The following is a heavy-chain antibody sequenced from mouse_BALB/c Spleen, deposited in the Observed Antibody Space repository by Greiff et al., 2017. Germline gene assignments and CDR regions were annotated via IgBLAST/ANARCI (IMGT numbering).Heavy chain of an antibody. CDR2: ISTYYGDA. CDR1: GYTLTDYA. D-gene: IGHD4-1*01. CDR3: AREGLGRGWFAY. V-gene: IGHV1S137*01. Sequence: QVQLQQSGAELVRPGVSVKISCKGSGYTLTDYAMHWVKQSHAKSLEWIGVISTYYGDASYNQKFKGKATMTVDKSSSTAYMELARLTSEDSAIYYCAREGLGRGWFAYWGQGTLVTVSA. J-gene: IGHJ3*01.